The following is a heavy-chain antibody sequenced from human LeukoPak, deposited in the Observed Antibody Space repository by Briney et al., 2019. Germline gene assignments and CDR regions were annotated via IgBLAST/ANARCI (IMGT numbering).Heavy chain of an antibody. CDR3: ARLYYYDSSGYRFWHFDL. CDR1: GGSITSYF. CDR2: IYYTGST. D-gene: IGHD3-22*01. Sequence: SETLSRTCTVSGGSITSYFWSWIRQPPGKGLEWIGYIYYTGSTYSNPSFKSRVTISLDTSKNQFSLKLRSVTAADTAVYYCARLYYYDSSGYRFWHFDLWGRGTLVTVSS. V-gene: IGHV4-59*01. J-gene: IGHJ2*01.